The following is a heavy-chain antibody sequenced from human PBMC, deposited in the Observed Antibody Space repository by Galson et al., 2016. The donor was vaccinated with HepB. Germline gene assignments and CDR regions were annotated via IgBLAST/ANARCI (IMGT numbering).Heavy chain of an antibody. CDR2: IDWDDDK. Sequence: PALVKPTQTLTLTCTSSGFSLSTRGMCVTWIRQPPGKALEWLALIDWDDDKYYSTALKTRPTISKDTSKKQVVLTMTNMDPVDTATYYCARTLSPTQYSSGWGYFDYWGQGTLVTVSS. V-gene: IGHV2-70*01. CDR3: ARTLSPTQYSSGWGYFDY. CDR1: GFSLSTRGMC. D-gene: IGHD6-19*01. J-gene: IGHJ4*02.